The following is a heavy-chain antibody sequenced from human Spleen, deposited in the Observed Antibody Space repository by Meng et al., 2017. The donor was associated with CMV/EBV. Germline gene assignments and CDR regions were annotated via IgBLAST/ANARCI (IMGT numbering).Heavy chain of an antibody. CDR3: ARDTVGASRPYYFDY. J-gene: IGHJ4*02. V-gene: IGHV4-61*01. CDR1: GDSISSGSYF. D-gene: IGHD1-26*01. Sequence: GDSISSGSYFWSWIRQPPGKGLEWIGYIYYSGTTSYSPSLKSRVTMSVDTSKNQFSLKLSSVTAADTAVYFCARDTVGASRPYYFDYWGQGTLVTVSS. CDR2: IYYSGTT.